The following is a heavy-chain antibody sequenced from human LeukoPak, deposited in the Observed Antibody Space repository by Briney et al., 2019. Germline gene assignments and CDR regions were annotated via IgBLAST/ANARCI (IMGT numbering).Heavy chain of an antibody. D-gene: IGHD2-2*01. Sequence: ASVKVSCKASGGTFSSYAISWVRQAPGQGLEWMGGIIPIFGTANYAQKFQGRVTITMDESTSTAYMELSSLRSEDTAVYYCARDGSGSTNGKLDYWGQGTLVTVSS. V-gene: IGHV1-69*05. CDR2: IIPIFGTA. CDR1: GGTFSSYA. J-gene: IGHJ4*02. CDR3: ARDGSGSTNGKLDY.